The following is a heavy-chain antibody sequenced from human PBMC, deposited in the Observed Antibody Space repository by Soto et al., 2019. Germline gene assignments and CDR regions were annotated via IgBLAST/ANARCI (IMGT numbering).Heavy chain of an antibody. Sequence: EAQLVESGGGLVQPGGSLRLSCAASGITVTNCFMTWVRQAPGKGLEWVSVISSAGGTYYADSVKGRFTISRDNYRNTLYLQMNTLRAEDTAVYYCARDELGGAYDFWHGGQGTLVTVSS. J-gene: IGHJ4*02. CDR1: GITVTNCF. CDR3: ARDELGGAYDFWH. D-gene: IGHD3-3*01. CDR2: ISSAGGT. V-gene: IGHV3-66*01.